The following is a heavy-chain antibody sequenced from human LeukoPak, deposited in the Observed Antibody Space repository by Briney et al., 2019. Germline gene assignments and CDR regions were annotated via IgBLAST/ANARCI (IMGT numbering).Heavy chain of an antibody. J-gene: IGHJ4*02. CDR2: IYDAGST. V-gene: IGHV4-31*03. CDR1: GGSISSGGYY. CDR3: ARRRGLFFDY. D-gene: IGHD3-22*01. Sequence: SQTLSLTCTVSGGSISSGGYYWSWIRQRPERGLEWIGYIYDAGSTYYNPSLQSRVTISVDTSKNQFSLKLSSVTAADTAVYFCARRRGLFFDYWGRGTLVTVSS.